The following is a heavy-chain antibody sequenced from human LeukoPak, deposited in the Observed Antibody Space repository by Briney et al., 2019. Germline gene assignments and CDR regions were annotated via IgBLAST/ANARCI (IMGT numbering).Heavy chain of an antibody. CDR3: ARGGKRPTDKLVDY. J-gene: IGHJ4*02. Sequence: PSETLSLTCAVSGGSISSGGYSWGWIRQPPGKGLEWIGYIYHSGSTYYNPSLKSRVTISVDRSKNQFSLKLSSVTAADTAVYYCARGGKRPTDKLVDYWGQGTLVTVSS. CDR1: GGSISSGGYS. CDR2: IYHSGST. V-gene: IGHV4-30-2*01.